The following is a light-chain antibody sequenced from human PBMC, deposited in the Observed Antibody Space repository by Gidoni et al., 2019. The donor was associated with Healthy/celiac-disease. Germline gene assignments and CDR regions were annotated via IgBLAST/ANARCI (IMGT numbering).Light chain of an antibody. Sequence: DIQMTQSPSTLSASVGDRVTLTCRASQSIATWLAWYQQKPGRAPKLLIYWASSLESGVPSRFSGRGSGTDFTLAISSLQPDDFATYFCQQYHNYPWTFGQGTKVELK. J-gene: IGKJ1*01. CDR1: QSIATW. CDR3: QQYHNYPWT. V-gene: IGKV1-5*03. CDR2: WAS.